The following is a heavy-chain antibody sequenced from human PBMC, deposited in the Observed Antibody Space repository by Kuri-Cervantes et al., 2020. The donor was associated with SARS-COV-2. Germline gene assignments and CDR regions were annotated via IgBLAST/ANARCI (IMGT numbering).Heavy chain of an antibody. CDR3: ARELTNWGSGGSAYDAFDI. V-gene: IGHV4-39*07. D-gene: IGHD7-27*01. Sequence: SDTLSLTCTVSGGSISSSNYYWGWIRQPPGKGLEWIGSIYYSGSTHYNPSLKSRVSISADTSRNQFSLKLSSVTAADTAVYYCARELTNWGSGGSAYDAFDIWGQGTMVTVSS. CDR1: GGSISSSNYY. CDR2: IYYSGST. J-gene: IGHJ3*02.